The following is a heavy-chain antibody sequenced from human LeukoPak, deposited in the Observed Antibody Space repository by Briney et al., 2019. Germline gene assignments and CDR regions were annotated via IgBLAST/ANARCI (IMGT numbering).Heavy chain of an antibody. D-gene: IGHD3/OR15-3a*01. Sequence: SETLSLTCTVSGGSISSYYWSWIRQPPGKGLEWIGYIYYSGSTSYNASLKSQVSISIDTSKNQFSLKLTSVTTADTAVYYCARQTGSGLFILPGGQGTLVTVSS. V-gene: IGHV4-59*08. J-gene: IGHJ4*02. CDR3: ARQTGSGLFILP. CDR1: GGSISSYY. CDR2: IYYSGST.